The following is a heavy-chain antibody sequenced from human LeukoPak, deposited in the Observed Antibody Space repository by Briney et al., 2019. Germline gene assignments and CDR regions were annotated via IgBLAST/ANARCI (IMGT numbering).Heavy chain of an antibody. D-gene: IGHD3-3*01. J-gene: IGHJ4*02. CDR1: GYSFTSYW. Sequence: GESLKISCKGSGYSFTSYWIGWVRQMPGKGLEWMGIIYPGDSDTRYSPSFQGQVTISADKSISTAYLQWSSLKASDTAMYYCARQAPDFWSGYYTTESVQLGYWGQGTLVTVSS. V-gene: IGHV5-51*01. CDR2: IYPGDSDT. CDR3: ARQAPDFWSGYYTTESVQLGY.